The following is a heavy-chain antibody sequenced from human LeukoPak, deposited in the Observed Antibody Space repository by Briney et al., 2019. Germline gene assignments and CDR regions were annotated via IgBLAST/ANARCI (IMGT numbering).Heavy chain of an antibody. V-gene: IGHV3-43*02. D-gene: IGHD1-26*01. CDR3: AKAGMGATLYSVMDV. CDR2: ISGDGGGT. Sequence: GGSLRLSCAASGFTFDDYTMHWVRQAPGKGLEWVSLISGDGGGTYYADSVKGRFTISRDNSKNSLYLQMNSLRTEDTALYYCAKAGMGATLYSVMDVWGQGTTVTVSS. J-gene: IGHJ6*02. CDR1: GFTFDDYT.